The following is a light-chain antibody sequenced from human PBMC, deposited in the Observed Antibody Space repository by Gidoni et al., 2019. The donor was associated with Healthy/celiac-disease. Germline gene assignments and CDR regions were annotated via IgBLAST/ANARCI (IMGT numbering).Light chain of an antibody. J-gene: IGKJ2*03. CDR3: QQLNSYPPS. CDR2: AAS. CDR1: QGISSY. Sequence: DIQFTQSPSFLSAPVGDRVTITCWASQGISSYLAWYQQKPGKAPKLLIYAASTLQSGVPSRFSGSGSGTEFTLTISSLQPEDFATYYCQQLNSYPPSFGQGTKLEIK. V-gene: IGKV1-9*01.